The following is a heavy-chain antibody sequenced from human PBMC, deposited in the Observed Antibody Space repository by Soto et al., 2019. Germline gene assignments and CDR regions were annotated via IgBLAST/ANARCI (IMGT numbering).Heavy chain of an antibody. V-gene: IGHV2-70*20. CDR1: GFSLTTSGMC. D-gene: IGHD6-19*01. CDR3: VRTAYSSGWYGYLGMDV. CDR2: INWGDDK. Sequence: SGPRLVNPTQTLTLTCTFSGFSLTTSGMCVSWVRQPPGKAPEWLALINWGDDKYYTTSLKTRLTIARDTSKNQVVLTVTNMDPVDTATYYCVRTAYSSGWYGYLGMDVWGQGTTVTVSS. J-gene: IGHJ6*02.